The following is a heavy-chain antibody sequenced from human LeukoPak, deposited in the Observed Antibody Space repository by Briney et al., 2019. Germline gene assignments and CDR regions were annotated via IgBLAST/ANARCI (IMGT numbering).Heavy chain of an antibody. V-gene: IGHV4-4*07. J-gene: IGHJ4*02. Sequence: PSETLSLTCTVSGGSINNYYWSWIRQPAGKGLEWIGRIYSRGSPNYNPSLKSRVIMSVDTSKNQFSLKLSSVTAADTAVYYCANIRLGSHPATDYWGQGTLVTVSS. CDR1: GGSINNYY. D-gene: IGHD7-27*01. CDR3: ANIRLGSHPATDY. CDR2: IYSRGSP.